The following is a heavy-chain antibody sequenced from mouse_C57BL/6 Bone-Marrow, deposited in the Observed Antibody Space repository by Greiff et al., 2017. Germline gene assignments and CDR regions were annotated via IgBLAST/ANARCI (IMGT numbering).Heavy chain of an antibody. Sequence: VQLQQSGAELARPGASVKLSCKASGYTFTSSGISWVKQRTGQGLEWIGEIYPRSGNTYYNEKFKGKATLTADKSSSTAYMQLRSLTSEDSAVYFGARDLFPYAGYERAYWGQGTLVTVSA. CDR3: ARDLFPYAGYERAY. CDR2: IYPRSGNT. D-gene: IGHD2-3*01. CDR1: GYTFTSSG. V-gene: IGHV1-81*01. J-gene: IGHJ3*01.